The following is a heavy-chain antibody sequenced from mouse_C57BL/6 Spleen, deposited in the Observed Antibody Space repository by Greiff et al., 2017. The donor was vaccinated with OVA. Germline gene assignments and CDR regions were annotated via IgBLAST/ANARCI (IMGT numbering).Heavy chain of an antibody. V-gene: IGHV10-3*01. D-gene: IGHD1-1*01. J-gene: IGHJ4*01. CDR1: GFTFNTYA. Sequence: EVQLVESGGGLVQPKGSLKLSCAASGFTFNTYAMHWVRQAPGKGLEWVARIRSKSSNYATYYADSVKDRFTISRDDSQSMLYLQMNNLKTEDTAMYYCVRDRGTVVAHYYAMDYWGQGTSVTVSS. CDR2: IRSKSSNYAT. CDR3: VRDRGTVVAHYYAMDY.